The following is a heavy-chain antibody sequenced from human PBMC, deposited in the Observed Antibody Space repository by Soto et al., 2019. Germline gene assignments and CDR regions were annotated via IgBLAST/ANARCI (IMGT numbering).Heavy chain of an antibody. J-gene: IGHJ5*02. CDR1: GYSFTSYW. CDR3: ARQYYDFWSGYYTEGGWFDP. CDR2: IYPGDSDT. V-gene: IGHV5-51*01. D-gene: IGHD3-3*01. Sequence: GESLKISCKGSGYSFTSYWIGWVRQMPGKGLEWMGIIYPGDSDTRYSPSFQGQVTISADKSISTAYLQWSSLKASDTAMYYCARQYYDFWSGYYTEGGWFDPWGQGTLVTVSS.